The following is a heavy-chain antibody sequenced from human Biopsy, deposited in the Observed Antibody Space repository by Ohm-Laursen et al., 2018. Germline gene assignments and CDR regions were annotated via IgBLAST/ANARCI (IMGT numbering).Heavy chain of an antibody. CDR1: NVSFSSFY. CDR3: ARGDYFDSNGYFWFDP. D-gene: IGHD3-22*01. J-gene: IGHJ5*02. Sequence: SETLSLTCTVYNVSFSSFYWSWIRQPPGKGLEWIGHIYYSVMTNYNPSLQSRVSISVDTSRNQVSLTLSSVTAADTAVYYCARGDYFDSNGYFWFDPWGQGTLVTVSS. CDR2: IYYSVMT. V-gene: IGHV4-59*01.